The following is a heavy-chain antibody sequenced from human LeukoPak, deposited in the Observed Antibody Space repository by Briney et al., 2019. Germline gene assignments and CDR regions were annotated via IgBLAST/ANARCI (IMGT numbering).Heavy chain of an antibody. CDR3: ARVKTFSYGSGGLYY. Sequence: GGSLRLSCAASGFTVSSNYMSWVRQAPGKGLEWVSVIYSGGSTYYADSVKGRFTISRDNSKNTLYLQMNSLRAEDTAVYYCARVKTFSYGSGGLYYWGQGTLVTVSS. J-gene: IGHJ4*02. D-gene: IGHD3-10*01. V-gene: IGHV3-66*01. CDR1: GFTVSSNY. CDR2: IYSGGST.